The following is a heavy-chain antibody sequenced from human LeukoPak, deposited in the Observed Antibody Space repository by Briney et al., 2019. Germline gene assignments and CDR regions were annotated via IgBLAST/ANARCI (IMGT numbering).Heavy chain of an antibody. J-gene: IGHJ3*02. CDR3: AREAVTNAFDI. D-gene: IGHD3-10*01. V-gene: IGHV4-59*02. CDR2: VYYSGST. Sequence: PSETLSLTCTVSGGSVSSYYWSWMRQSPGKGLEWIGYVYYSGSTNYNPSLKSRVTISVDTSKNQFSLKLSSVTAADTAVYYCAREAVTNAFDIWGQGTMVTVSS. CDR1: GGSVSSYY.